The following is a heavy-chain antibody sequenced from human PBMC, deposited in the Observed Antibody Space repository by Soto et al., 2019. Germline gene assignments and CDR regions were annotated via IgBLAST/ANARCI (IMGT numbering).Heavy chain of an antibody. D-gene: IGHD3-16*02. CDR1: GNTFSKYA. J-gene: IGHJ6*02. V-gene: IGHV1-69*01. CDR3: ARDSHDYIWGSYRNGMDV. CDR2: LIPILGTA. Sequence: QVQLVQSGAEVKKPGSSVKVSCKASGNTFSKYAISWVRQAPGQGLEWMGGLIPILGTAKYAQKFQGRVTITEDESMKTAYMELSSVTVEHTAVYYCARDSHDYIWGSYRNGMDVWGQGTTVSVSS.